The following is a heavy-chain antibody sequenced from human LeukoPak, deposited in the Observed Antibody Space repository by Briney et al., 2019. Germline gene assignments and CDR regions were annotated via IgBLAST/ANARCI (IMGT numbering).Heavy chain of an antibody. CDR2: IYYSGST. Sequence: PSETLSLTCTVSGGSISSSSYYWGWIRQPPGKGLEWIGSIYYSGSTYYNPSLKSRVTISVDTSKNQFSLKLSSVAAADTAVYYCARLDHWGFLDYWGQGTLVTVSS. J-gene: IGHJ4*02. D-gene: IGHD7-27*01. CDR1: GGSISSSSYY. CDR3: ARLDHWGFLDY. V-gene: IGHV4-39*01.